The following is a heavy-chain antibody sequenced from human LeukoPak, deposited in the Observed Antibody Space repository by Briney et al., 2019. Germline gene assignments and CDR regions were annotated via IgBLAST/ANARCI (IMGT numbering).Heavy chain of an antibody. Sequence: GGSLRLSCAASGFTFCSYWMTCVRQAPGKGLAWVANINQDGSGKYYVDSVKGRFTISRDNAKNSLYLQMNSLRAEDTAVYYCARDSGRREDYWGQGTLVTVSS. CDR2: INQDGSGK. D-gene: IGHD1-26*01. V-gene: IGHV3-7*01. J-gene: IGHJ4*02. CDR3: ARDSGRREDY. CDR1: GFTFCSYW.